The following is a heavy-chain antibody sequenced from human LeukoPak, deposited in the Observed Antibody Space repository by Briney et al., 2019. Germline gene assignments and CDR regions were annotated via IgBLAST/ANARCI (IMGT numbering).Heavy chain of an antibody. Sequence: GGSLRLSCAASGFTFSNYAMTWVRQAPGEGLEWVSSLSGRGDNTFYADSVKGRFTIPRDNSENTLHLQMNSLRAEDTAVYYCAKAYYYGSGIYYVAFDCWGQGTLVTVSS. CDR1: GFTFSNYA. V-gene: IGHV3-23*01. J-gene: IGHJ4*02. D-gene: IGHD3-10*01. CDR3: AKAYYYGSGIYYVAFDC. CDR2: LSGRGDNT.